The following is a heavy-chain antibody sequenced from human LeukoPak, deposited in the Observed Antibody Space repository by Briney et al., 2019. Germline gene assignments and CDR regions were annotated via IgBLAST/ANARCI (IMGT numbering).Heavy chain of an antibody. D-gene: IGHD6-13*01. V-gene: IGHV3-23*01. CDR1: GFTFSSYA. Sequence: GGSLRLSCAASGFTFSSYAMSWVRQAPGKGLEWVSAISGSGGSTYYADSVKGRFTISRDNSKNTLYLQMNSLRAEDTAVSYCAKDLSSSWYSVRNDYWGQGTLVTVSS. J-gene: IGHJ4*02. CDR2: ISGSGGST. CDR3: AKDLSSSWYSVRNDY.